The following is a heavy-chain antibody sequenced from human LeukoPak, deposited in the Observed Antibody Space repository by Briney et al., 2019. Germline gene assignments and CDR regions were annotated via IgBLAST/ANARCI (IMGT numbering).Heavy chain of an antibody. CDR2: INRDGSST. J-gene: IGHJ4*02. CDR3: ARGTYYYDSSGYYHYFDY. CDR1: GFTFSSYW. V-gene: IGHV3-74*01. Sequence: GGSLRLSCAASGFTFSSYWMHWVRQAPGKGLVWVSRINRDGSSTSYADSVKGRFTISRDNAKNTLYLQMNSLRAEDTAVYYCARGTYYYDSSGYYHYFDYWGQGTLVTVSS. D-gene: IGHD3-22*01.